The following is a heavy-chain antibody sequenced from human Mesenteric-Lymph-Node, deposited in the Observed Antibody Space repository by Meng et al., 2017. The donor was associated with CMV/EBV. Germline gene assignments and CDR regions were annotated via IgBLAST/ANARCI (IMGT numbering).Heavy chain of an antibody. CDR1: GFTISDYW. V-gene: IGHV3-7*01. J-gene: IGHJ4*02. CDR2: INQGGSVR. CDR3: ARTGAIYSYVHFDY. D-gene: IGHD5-18*01. Sequence: GESLKISCEVSGFTISDYWMAWVRQAPGKGLEWVANINQGGSVRNYMDSVKGRFTISRDTAKNSLYLEMNSLRAEDTAVYYCARTGAIYSYVHFDYWGQGTLVTVSS.